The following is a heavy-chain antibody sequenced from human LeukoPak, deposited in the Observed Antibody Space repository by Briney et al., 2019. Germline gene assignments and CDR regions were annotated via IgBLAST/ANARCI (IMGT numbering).Heavy chain of an antibody. CDR3: AGADKGYYDSSGYYRPLGY. V-gene: IGHV3-53*04. CDR1: GFTFSNYA. D-gene: IGHD3-22*01. Sequence: GGSLRLSCAASGFTFSNYAMTWVRQAPGKGLEWVSVIYSGGSTYYADSVKGRFTISRHNSKNTLYLQMNSLRAEDTAVYYCAGADKGYYDSSGYYRPLGYWGQGTLVTVSS. J-gene: IGHJ4*02. CDR2: IYSGGST.